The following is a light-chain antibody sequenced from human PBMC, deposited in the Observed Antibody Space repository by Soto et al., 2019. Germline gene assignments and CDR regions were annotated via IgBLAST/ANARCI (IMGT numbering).Light chain of an antibody. CDR2: TSS. V-gene: IGKV1-39*01. Sequence: DIQMTQSPSSLSASVGDRVTITCRASQRISSYLIWYQQKSGKAPKVLISTSSTLQSGVPSRFGGTGSGTDFTLTISSLQPEDFATYYCQQSYSLPYTFGQGTNLENK. CDR1: QRISSY. CDR3: QQSYSLPYT. J-gene: IGKJ2*01.